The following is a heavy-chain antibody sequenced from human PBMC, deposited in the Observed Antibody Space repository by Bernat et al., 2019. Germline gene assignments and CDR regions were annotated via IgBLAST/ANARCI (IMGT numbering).Heavy chain of an antibody. Sequence: EVQLVESGGGLVKPGGSLRLSCAASGFTFSSYSMNWVRQAPGKGLEWVSSISSSSSYIYYADSVKGRFTISRDNAKNSLYLQMNSLRAEDTAVYYCTRARSVVVVAATPFSFYWGQGTLVTVSS. D-gene: IGHD2-15*01. CDR2: ISSSSSYI. CDR3: TRARSVVVVAATPFSFY. J-gene: IGHJ4*02. V-gene: IGHV3-21*03. CDR1: GFTFSSYS.